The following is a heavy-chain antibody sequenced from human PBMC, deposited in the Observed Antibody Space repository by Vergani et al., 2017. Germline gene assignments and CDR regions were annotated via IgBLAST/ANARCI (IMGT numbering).Heavy chain of an antibody. CDR1: GFTFSSYS. V-gene: IGHV3-48*01. CDR3: AKDGYEVATMIDY. D-gene: IGHD5-12*01. CDR2: ISSSSSTI. J-gene: IGHJ4*02. Sequence: EVQLVESGGGLVQPGGSLRLSCAASGFTFSSYSMNWVRQAPGKGLEWVSYISSSSSTIYYADSVKGRFTISRDNSKNTLYLQMNSLRAEDTAVYYCAKDGYEVATMIDYWGQGTLVTVSS.